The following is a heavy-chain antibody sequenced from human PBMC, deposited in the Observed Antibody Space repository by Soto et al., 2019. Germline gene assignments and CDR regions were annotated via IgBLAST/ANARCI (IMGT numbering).Heavy chain of an antibody. Sequence: SETLSLTCTVSGASISSYHWSWIRQTPGKGLEWIGYIYYSGSANYNPSLKSRVTFSVDTSKNQVSLKLSSVTAADTGVYYCAREASSPTVTTAYAFDIWGQGTMVTVSS. CDR2: IYYSGSA. D-gene: IGHD4-17*01. J-gene: IGHJ3*02. V-gene: IGHV4-59*01. CDR3: AREASSPTVTTAYAFDI. CDR1: GASISSYH.